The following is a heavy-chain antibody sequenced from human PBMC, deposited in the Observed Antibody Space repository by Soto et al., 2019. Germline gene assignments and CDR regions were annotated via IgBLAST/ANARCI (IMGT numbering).Heavy chain of an antibody. CDR3: ARDKNVDDFFGADDAFDI. V-gene: IGHV3-7*05. D-gene: IGHD3-3*01. CDR1: GFTFRSYW. J-gene: IGHJ3*02. CDR2: IKKDGSDK. Sequence: EVQLVESGGGLVQPGGSRRLSCAASGFTFRSYWMSWVRQAPGKGLEWVASIKKDGSDKYYVESVKGRFTISRDNAENSVDLLMHTLRAEDTAVYYCARDKNVDDFFGADDAFDIWGQGTMVTVSS.